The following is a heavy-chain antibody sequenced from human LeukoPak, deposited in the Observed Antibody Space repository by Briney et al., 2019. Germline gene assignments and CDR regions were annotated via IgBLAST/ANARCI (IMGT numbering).Heavy chain of an antibody. Sequence: GGSLRLSCAASGFTFYSYSMNWVRQAPGKGLEWVSYISSGGSTIYYADSVKGRFTTFRDSAKNSLSLQMNSLRDEDTAIYYCVRGDQEASEPALDYWGQGTLVTVSS. CDR3: VRGDQEASEPALDY. CDR1: GFTFYSYS. D-gene: IGHD1-14*01. V-gene: IGHV3-48*02. J-gene: IGHJ4*02. CDR2: ISSGGSTI.